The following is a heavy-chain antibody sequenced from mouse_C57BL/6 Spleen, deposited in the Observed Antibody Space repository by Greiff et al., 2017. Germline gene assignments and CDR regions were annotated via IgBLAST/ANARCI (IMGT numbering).Heavy chain of an antibody. V-gene: IGHV5-4*01. Sequence: EVMLVESGGGLVKPGGSLKLSCAASGFTFSSYAMSWVRQTPEKRLEWVATISDGGSYTYYPDNVKGRFTISRDNAKNNLYLQMSHLKSEDTAMYYCARDYDYDEGAWFAYWGQGTLVTVSA. CDR3: ARDYDYDEGAWFAY. CDR1: GFTFSSYA. CDR2: ISDGGSYT. D-gene: IGHD2-4*01. J-gene: IGHJ3*01.